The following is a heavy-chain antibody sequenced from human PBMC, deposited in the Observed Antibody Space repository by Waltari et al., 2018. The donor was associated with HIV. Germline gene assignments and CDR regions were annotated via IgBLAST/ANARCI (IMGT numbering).Heavy chain of an antibody. V-gene: IGHV3-23*01. CDR3: AKYPGYGSGSFYNFDY. D-gene: IGHD3-10*01. CDR2: ISASGSST. J-gene: IGHJ4*02. Sequence: EVQLLESGGGLVQPGGSLRLSCAASGFTFSSYGMSWVRQAPGKGLEWVSGISASGSSTYYADSVKGRFIISRDNSKDTLYLQMNSLSAEDTAIYYCAKYPGYGSGSFYNFDYWGQGTLVTVSS. CDR1: GFTFSSYG.